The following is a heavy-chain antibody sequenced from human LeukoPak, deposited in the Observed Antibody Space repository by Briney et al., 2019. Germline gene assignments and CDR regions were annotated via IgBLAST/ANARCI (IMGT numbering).Heavy chain of an antibody. D-gene: IGHD5-18*01. J-gene: IGHJ4*02. CDR1: GFTFSSYA. CDR2: ISYDGSNK. Sequence: GGSLRLSCAASGFTFSSYAMHWVRQAPGKGLEWVAVISYDGSNKYYADSVKGRFTISRDNSKNTLYLQMNSLRAEDTAVYYCARDAGYGYDRFDYWGQGTQVTVSS. V-gene: IGHV3-30*04. CDR3: ARDAGYGYDRFDY.